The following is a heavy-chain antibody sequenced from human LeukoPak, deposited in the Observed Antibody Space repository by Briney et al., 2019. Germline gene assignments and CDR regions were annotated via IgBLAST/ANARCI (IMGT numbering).Heavy chain of an antibody. CDR1: GGSISNSSYY. CDR2: IYYSGST. V-gene: IGHV4-39*01. CDR3: ARHKSYYDSSGYYYGQYYYYMDV. J-gene: IGHJ6*03. Sequence: SETLSLTCSVSGGSISNSSYYWGWIRQPPGKGLEWIGSIYYSGSTYYNPPLKSRVTISIDTSKNQFSLKLSSVTAADTAVYYCARHKSYYDSSGYYYGQYYYYMDVWGKGTTVTISS. D-gene: IGHD3-22*01.